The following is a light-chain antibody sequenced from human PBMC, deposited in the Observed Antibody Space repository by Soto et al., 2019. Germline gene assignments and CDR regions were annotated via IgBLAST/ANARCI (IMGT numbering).Light chain of an antibody. CDR3: QQRTNWLT. Sequence: EIVLTQSPAPLSLSPGERATLSCRASQNVSTYLAWYQQKPGQAPRLLIYDASNRATGIPARFSGSGSGTDFTLTISSLEPEDFAVYYCQQRTNWLTFGPGTKVDIK. CDR1: QNVSTY. CDR2: DAS. V-gene: IGKV3-11*01. J-gene: IGKJ3*01.